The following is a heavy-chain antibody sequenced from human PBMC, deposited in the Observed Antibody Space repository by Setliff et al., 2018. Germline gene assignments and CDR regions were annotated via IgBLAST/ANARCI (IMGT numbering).Heavy chain of an antibody. CDR1: GGSISPYY. CDR2: IYSTGST. D-gene: IGHD2-15*01. V-gene: IGHV4-4*08. J-gene: IGHJ4*02. CDR3: ARGLNSDSWTFAY. Sequence: TSETLSLTCSVSGGSISPYYWSWVRQPPGKGLQWIGYIYSTGSTNYNPSLKSRVTISIDTSKNQFSLNLNSVTAADTAIYYCARGLNSDSWTFAYWGQGSLVTVSS.